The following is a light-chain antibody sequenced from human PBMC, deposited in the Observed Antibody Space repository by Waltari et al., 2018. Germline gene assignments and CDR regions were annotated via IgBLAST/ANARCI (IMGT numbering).Light chain of an antibody. CDR2: DAS. Sequence: EIVLTQSPATLSFSPGERATLPCRASQSVGSYLAWYQQTPGQAPRLLIYDASNRASGIPARFSGSGSETDFTLTISSLEPEDFAVYYCLQRGNWPETFGQGTKVEIK. CDR3: LQRGNWPET. CDR1: QSVGSY. V-gene: IGKV3-11*01. J-gene: IGKJ1*01.